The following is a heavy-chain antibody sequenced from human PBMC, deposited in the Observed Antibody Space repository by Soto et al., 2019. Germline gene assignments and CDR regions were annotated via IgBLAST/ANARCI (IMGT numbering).Heavy chain of an antibody. Sequence: GGSLRLSCAASGFTVSSNYMSWVRQAPGKGLEWVSVIYSGGSTYYADSVKGRFTISRDNSKNTLYLQMNGLRAEDTAVYYCERKAGLVSLYPPEFDPRGQGTLVTVSS. V-gene: IGHV3-53*01. J-gene: IGHJ5*02. CDR2: IYSGGST. CDR3: ERKAGLVSLYPPEFDP. D-gene: IGHD2-8*01. CDR1: GFTVSSNY.